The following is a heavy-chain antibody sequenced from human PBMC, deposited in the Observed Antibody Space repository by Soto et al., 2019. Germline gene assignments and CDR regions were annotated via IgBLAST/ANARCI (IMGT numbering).Heavy chain of an antibody. Sequence: GGSLRLSCAASGFTFSRYIMHWVRQAPGQGLEWIATISSTSTNIYYADSVKGRITISRDNPKNSLSLQMDSLRREDTAVYYCARGIASSSLVTFDVWGQGTMVTVS. V-gene: IGHV3-21*01. CDR2: ISSTSTNI. J-gene: IGHJ3*01. CDR1: GFTFSRYI. CDR3: ARGIASSSLVTFDV. D-gene: IGHD2-21*01.